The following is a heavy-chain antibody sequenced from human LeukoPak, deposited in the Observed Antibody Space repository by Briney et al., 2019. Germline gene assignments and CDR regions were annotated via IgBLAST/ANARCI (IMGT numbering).Heavy chain of an antibody. D-gene: IGHD4-17*01. CDR3: ARDSYVDSEAVRWFDP. V-gene: IGHV3-66*01. CDR1: GLTVSSNY. Sequence: GGSLRLSCAASGLTVSSNYMSWVRQAPGKGLEWVSVIYRGGPTYYADSMKGRFTISRDNSKNTLYLQMNSLRAEDTAVYYCARDSYVDSEAVRWFDPWGQGTLVTVSS. J-gene: IGHJ5*02. CDR2: IYRGGPT.